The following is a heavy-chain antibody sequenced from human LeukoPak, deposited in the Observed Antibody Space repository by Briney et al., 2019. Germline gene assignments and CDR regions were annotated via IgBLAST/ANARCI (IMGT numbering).Heavy chain of an antibody. D-gene: IGHD6-19*01. CDR1: GGSISSYY. CDR3: ARPDSSGWYVFDY. Sequence: SETLSLTCTVSGGSISSYYWSWIRQPPGKGLEWIGHIRYSGSTNHNPSLKSRVTISVDTSKNQFSLKLSSVTAADTAVYYCARPDSSGWYVFDYWGQGTLVTVSS. V-gene: IGHV4-59*01. CDR2: IRYSGST. J-gene: IGHJ4*02.